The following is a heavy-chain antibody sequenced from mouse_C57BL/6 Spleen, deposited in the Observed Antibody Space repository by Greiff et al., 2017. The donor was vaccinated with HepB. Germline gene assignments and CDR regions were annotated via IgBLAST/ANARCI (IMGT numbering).Heavy chain of an antibody. Sequence: QVQLQQPGAELVMPGASVKLSCKASGYTFTSYWMHWVKQRPGQGLEWIGEIDPSDSYTNYNQKFKGKSTLTVDKSSSTAYMQLSSLTSEDSAVYYCARKDDYDGGPFAYWGQGTLVTVSA. J-gene: IGHJ3*01. D-gene: IGHD2-4*01. CDR2: IDPSDSYT. V-gene: IGHV1-69*01. CDR3: ARKDDYDGGPFAY. CDR1: GYTFTSYW.